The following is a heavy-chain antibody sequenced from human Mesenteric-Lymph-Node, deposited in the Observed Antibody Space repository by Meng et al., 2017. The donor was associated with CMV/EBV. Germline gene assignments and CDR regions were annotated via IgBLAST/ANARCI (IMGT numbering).Heavy chain of an antibody. D-gene: IGHD2-2*02. Sequence: GGSLRLSCAASGFTFSTYWMTWVRQAPGKGLEWVVNIKQDGSEKYCVDSVKGRFTISRDNAKNSLYLQMNSLRAEDTAVYYCARDGCSGTTCYNYYYYGMDVWGQGTTVTVSS. CDR3: ARDGCSGTTCYNYYYYGMDV. V-gene: IGHV3-7*01. CDR2: IKQDGSEK. J-gene: IGHJ6*02. CDR1: GFTFSTYW.